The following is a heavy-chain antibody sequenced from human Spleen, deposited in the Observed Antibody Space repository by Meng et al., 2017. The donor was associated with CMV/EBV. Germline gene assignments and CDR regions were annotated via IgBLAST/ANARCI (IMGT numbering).Heavy chain of an antibody. CDR3: AKMIDV. J-gene: IGHJ6*02. V-gene: IGHV3-23*01. CDR1: GFTFSNAW. CDR2: ITTTSGST. Sequence: GESLKISCAASGFTFSNAWMNWVRQAPGKGLEWVSPITTTSGSTYYTDSVKGRFTVSRDNSKNTLYLQMNSLRAEDTAVYYCAKMIDVWGQGTTVTVSS. D-gene: IGHD3-16*01.